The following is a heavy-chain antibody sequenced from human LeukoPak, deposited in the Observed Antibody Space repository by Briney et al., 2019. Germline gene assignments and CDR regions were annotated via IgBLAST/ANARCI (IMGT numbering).Heavy chain of an antibody. V-gene: IGHV1-69*06. J-gene: IGHJ5*02. D-gene: IGHD2-2*01. CDR3: AGSSTSPDDWFDP. CDR2: IIPIFDTV. CDR1: GGTFSSYA. Sequence: ASVKVSCKASGGTFSSYAISWVRQAPGQGLEWMGGIIPIFDTVNYAQKFQGRVTITADKSTSTAYMELSSLRSEDTAVYYCAGSSTSPDDWFDPWGQGTLVTVSS.